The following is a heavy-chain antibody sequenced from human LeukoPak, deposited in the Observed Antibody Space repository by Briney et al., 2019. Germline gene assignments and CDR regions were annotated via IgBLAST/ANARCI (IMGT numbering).Heavy chain of an antibody. J-gene: IGHJ6*02. CDR1: GYRFTSYW. Sequence: GESLQISCKGSGYRFTSYWIGSVRQMPGKGLEWMGIIYPGDSDTRYSPSFQGQVTISADKSISTAYLQWSSLKASDTAMYYCARIAAADPYYYYYGVDVWGQGTTVTVSS. CDR3: ARIAAADPYYYYYGVDV. D-gene: IGHD6-13*01. V-gene: IGHV5-51*01. CDR2: IYPGDSDT.